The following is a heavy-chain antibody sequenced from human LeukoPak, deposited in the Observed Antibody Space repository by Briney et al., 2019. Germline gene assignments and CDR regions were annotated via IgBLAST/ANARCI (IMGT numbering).Heavy chain of an antibody. CDR3: ARVIRWYRRDAFDI. D-gene: IGHD4-23*01. Sequence: GGSLRLSCAASGFILSSYWMSWVRQAPGKGLEWVANIKQDGSEKYYVDSVKGRFTISRDNAKNSLYLQMNSLRAEDTAVYYCARVIRWYRRDAFDIWGQGTMVTVSS. V-gene: IGHV3-7*01. CDR1: GFILSSYW. J-gene: IGHJ3*02. CDR2: IKQDGSEK.